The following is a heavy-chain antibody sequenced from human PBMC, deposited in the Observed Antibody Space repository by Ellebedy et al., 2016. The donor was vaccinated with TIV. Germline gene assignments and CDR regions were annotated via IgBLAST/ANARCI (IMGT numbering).Heavy chain of an antibody. CDR2: IDHSGST. CDR3: ARGSKKEPRNWFDP. CDR1: VGSFNDYF. Sequence: SETLSLXXAVYVGSFNDYFWTWIRQPPGKGLEWIGEIDHSGSTNSNPSLKSRVTISVDTSKNQFSLKLSSVTAADMAVYYCARGSKKEPRNWFDPWGQGTQVTVSS. V-gene: IGHV4-34*01. D-gene: IGHD1-26*01. J-gene: IGHJ5*02.